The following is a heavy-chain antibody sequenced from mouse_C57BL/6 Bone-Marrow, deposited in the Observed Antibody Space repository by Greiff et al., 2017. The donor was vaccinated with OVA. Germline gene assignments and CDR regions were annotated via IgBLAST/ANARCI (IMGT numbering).Heavy chain of an antibody. J-gene: IGHJ2*01. CDR2: IYPGDGDT. D-gene: IGHD2-2*01. V-gene: IGHV1-82*01. CDR3: AREMVTTVRYFDY. CDR1: GYAFSSSW. Sequence: QVQLKESGPELVKPGASVKISCKASGYAFSSSWMNWVKQRPGKGLEWIGRIYPGDGDTNYNGKFKGKATLTADKSSSTAYMQLSSLTSEDSAVYVGAREMVTTVRYFDYWGQGTTLTVSS.